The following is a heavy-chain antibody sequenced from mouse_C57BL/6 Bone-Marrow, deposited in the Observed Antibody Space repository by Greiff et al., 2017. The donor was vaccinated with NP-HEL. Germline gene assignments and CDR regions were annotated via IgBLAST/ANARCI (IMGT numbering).Heavy chain of an antibody. V-gene: IGHV1-69*01. CDR2: LDPSDSYT. Sequence: QVQLQQPGAELVMPGASVKLSCKASGYTFTSYWMHWVKQRPGQGLEWIGELDPSDSYTNYNQKFKGKSTLTVDKSSSTAYMQLSSLTSEDSAVYYCALLRYRAWFAYWGQGTLVTVSA. CDR3: ALLRYRAWFAY. CDR1: GYTFTSYW. J-gene: IGHJ3*01. D-gene: IGHD1-1*01.